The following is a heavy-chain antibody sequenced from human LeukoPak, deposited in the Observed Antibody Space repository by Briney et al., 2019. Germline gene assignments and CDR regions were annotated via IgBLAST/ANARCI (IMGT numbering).Heavy chain of an antibody. CDR3: AGIPVFGVVLHQEPV. CDR2: FIPILDTA. CDR1: GVTFSDYA. V-gene: IGHV1-69*06. J-gene: IGHJ6*04. Sequence: SVKVSCRASGVTFSDYALNWVRQAPGQGLEWMGVFIPILDTANSTQKFQGRLTITADKSTNTVYMELSSLRFDDTAVYFCAGIPVFGVVLHQEPVWGKGTTVTVSS. D-gene: IGHD3-3*01.